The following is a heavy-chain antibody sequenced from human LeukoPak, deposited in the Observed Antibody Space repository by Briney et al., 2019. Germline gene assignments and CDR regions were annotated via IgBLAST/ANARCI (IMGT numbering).Heavy chain of an antibody. Sequence: PGGSLRLSCAASGFTFSNAWMSWVRQAPGKGLEWVGRIKSKTDGGTTDYAAPVKGRFTISRDNSKNTLYLQMNSLRAEDTAVYYCAKGSKLYYYYMDVWGKGTTVTVSS. CDR1: GFTFSNAW. CDR2: IKSKTDGGTT. J-gene: IGHJ6*03. D-gene: IGHD1-7*01. V-gene: IGHV3-15*01. CDR3: AKGSKLYYYYMDV.